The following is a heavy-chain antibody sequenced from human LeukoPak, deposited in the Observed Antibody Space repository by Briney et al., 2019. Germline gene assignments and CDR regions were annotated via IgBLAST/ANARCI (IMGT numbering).Heavy chain of an antibody. CDR3: ARLYPPAANKLYYYYYYMDV. CDR1: GGSFSGYY. Sequence: SETLSLTCAVYGGSFSGYYWSWIRQPPGKGLEWIGEINHSGSTNHNPSLKSRVTISVDTSKNQFSLKLSSVTAADTAVYYCARLYPPAANKLYYYYYYMDVWGKGTTVTISS. CDR2: INHSGST. D-gene: IGHD2-2*01. J-gene: IGHJ6*03. V-gene: IGHV4-34*01.